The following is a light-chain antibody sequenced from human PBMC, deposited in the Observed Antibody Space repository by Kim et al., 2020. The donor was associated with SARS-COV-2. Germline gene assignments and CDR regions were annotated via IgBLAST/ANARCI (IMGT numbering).Light chain of an antibody. CDR3: CSYAGTYKV. Sequence: PGQSVTISRTGTSSDVGGYNYVSWYQQHPGKAPKLMISDVANRPSGVPDRFSGSKSGNTASLTISGLQAEDEADYYCCSYAGTYKVFGTGTKVTVL. CDR1: SSDVGGYNY. V-gene: IGLV2-11*03. CDR2: DVA. J-gene: IGLJ1*01.